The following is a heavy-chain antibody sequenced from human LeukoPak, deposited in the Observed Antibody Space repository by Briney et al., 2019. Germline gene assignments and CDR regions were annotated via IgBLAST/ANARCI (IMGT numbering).Heavy chain of an antibody. CDR1: GFTFSSYS. CDR2: IDTTSSTM. D-gene: IGHD1-26*01. CDR3: VRDRIGGSLDY. J-gene: IGHJ4*02. V-gene: IGHV3-48*01. Sequence: GGSLRLSCAPSGFTFSSYSMNWVRQAPGKGLEWVSFIDTTSSTMYYADSVKGRFSISRDNAKNSLFLQMSSLRVEDTAVYYCVRDRIGGSLDYWGQGTLVTVSS.